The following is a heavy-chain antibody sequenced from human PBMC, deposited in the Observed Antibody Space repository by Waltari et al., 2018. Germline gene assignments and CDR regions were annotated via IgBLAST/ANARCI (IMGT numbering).Heavy chain of an antibody. D-gene: IGHD6-13*01. J-gene: IGHJ4*02. Sequence: EVHLVESGGGLVKPGGSLRVSCAASGFDFSSFSLNWIRQTPGKGLEWVSSISKSGRVTEYADSVKGRFTFSRDNANNSVYLQMNSLRVEDTAVYYCNVELAEAGNWGQGTLVTVSP. CDR1: GFDFSSFS. CDR2: ISKSGRVT. V-gene: IGHV3-21*06. CDR3: NVELAEAGN.